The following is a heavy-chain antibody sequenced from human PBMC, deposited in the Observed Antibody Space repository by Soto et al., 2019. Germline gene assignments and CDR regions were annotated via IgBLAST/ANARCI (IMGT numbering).Heavy chain of an antibody. V-gene: IGHV1-18*01. D-gene: IGHD2-2*01. CDR3: ARSADCSITTCSFPTRFHMRGYYYYYGMDV. Sequence: QVRLVQSAAEVKKPGASVRVSCKASGYTFSNYGITWVRQSPGQGREWMGWISAYNGNTHFAQKFQGRVTMTTDTPTTTAYMELRAPRSDATAVYYCARSADCSITTCSFPTRFHMRGYYYYYGMDVWGPGTAVNVSS. CDR2: ISAYNGNT. CDR1: GYTFSNYG. J-gene: IGHJ6*02.